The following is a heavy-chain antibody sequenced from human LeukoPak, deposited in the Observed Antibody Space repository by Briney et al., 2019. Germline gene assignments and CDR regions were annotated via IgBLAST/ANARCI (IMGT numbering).Heavy chain of an antibody. CDR1: GFTFSSYE. J-gene: IGHJ4*02. V-gene: IGHV3-48*03. CDR3: ARTLYYYDSSGYYEDY. Sequence: QPGGSLRLSCAASGFTFSSYEMNWVRQAPGKGLEWVSYISSSGSTIYYADSVKGRFTISRDNAKNSLYLQMNSLRAEDTALYYCARTLYYYDSSGYYEDYWGQGTLSPSPQ. D-gene: IGHD3-22*01. CDR2: ISSSGSTI.